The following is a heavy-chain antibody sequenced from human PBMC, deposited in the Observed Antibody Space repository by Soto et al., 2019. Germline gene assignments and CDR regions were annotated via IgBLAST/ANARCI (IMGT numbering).Heavy chain of an antibody. V-gene: IGHV1-18*01. CDR2: ISGYNGKT. J-gene: IGHJ6*02. CDR3: AREGPRPYYYYGMDV. CDR1: GYTFSMSG. Sequence: QVQLVQSGAEVKKPGASVKVSCKSSGYTFSMSGISWVRQAPGQGLEWMGWISGYNGKTNYEQKFQDRLTXTXAXSXDMADMELRSLRSDDTAVYYCAREGPRPYYYYGMDVWGQGTTVTVSS.